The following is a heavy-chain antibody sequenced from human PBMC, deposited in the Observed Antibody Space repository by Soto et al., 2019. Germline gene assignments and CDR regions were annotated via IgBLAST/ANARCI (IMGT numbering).Heavy chain of an antibody. J-gene: IGHJ4*02. V-gene: IGHV3-23*01. CDR3: ARRRSGWYFDY. CDR1: GFTFSSYA. Sequence: EVQVLESGGGLVQPGVSLRLSCAASGFTFSSYAMNLVRQAPGKGLEWVSGISGSGGSTYYADSVKVRSTISRDDSKNTLYLQMNSLRAEDTAVYYCARRRSGWYFDYWGQGTLVTVSS. CDR2: ISGSGGST. D-gene: IGHD6-19*01.